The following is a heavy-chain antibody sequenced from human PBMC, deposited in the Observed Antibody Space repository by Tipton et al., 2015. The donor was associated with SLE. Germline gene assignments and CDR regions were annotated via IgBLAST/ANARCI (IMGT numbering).Heavy chain of an antibody. V-gene: IGHV4-59*08. CDR2: IYYSGST. J-gene: IGHJ2*01. Sequence: TLSLTCTVSGGSISSHYWNWVRQPPGKGLEWIGYIYYSGSTNYNPSLKSRVTISVDTSKNQFSLKLSSVTAADTAVYYCARNLGPEWMATKRGYFDLWGRGTLVSVSS. CDR3: ARNLGPEWMATKRGYFDL. D-gene: IGHD5-24*01. CDR1: GGSISSHY.